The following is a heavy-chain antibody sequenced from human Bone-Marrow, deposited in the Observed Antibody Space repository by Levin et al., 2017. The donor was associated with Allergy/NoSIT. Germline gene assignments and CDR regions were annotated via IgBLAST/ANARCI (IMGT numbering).Heavy chain of an antibody. J-gene: IGHJ3*02. Sequence: PGGSLRLSCAASGFTFSTDWMIWVRQPPGGGLEWVANINRGGSAKFYVDSVMGRFTISRDNAKNLLYLQMNSLRAEDTGVYYCARDVSPRDYDVFDSWGQGTMVTVSS. CDR1: GFTFSTDW. D-gene: IGHD5-24*01. CDR3: ARDVSPRDYDVFDS. V-gene: IGHV3-7*01. CDR2: INRGGSAK.